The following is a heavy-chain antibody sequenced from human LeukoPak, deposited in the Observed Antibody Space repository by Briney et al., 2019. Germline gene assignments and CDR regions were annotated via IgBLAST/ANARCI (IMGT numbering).Heavy chain of an antibody. J-gene: IGHJ4*02. CDR3: ARTDPYFDY. CDR2: NYPGDSET. CDR1: GGTFSSYA. V-gene: IGHV5-51*01. Sequence: KVSCKASGGTFSSYAISWVRQAPGQGLEWMGINYPGDSETIYSPSFQGQVTMSADKSINTVYLQWTSLKASDTAIYYCARTDPYFDYWGQGSLVTVSS.